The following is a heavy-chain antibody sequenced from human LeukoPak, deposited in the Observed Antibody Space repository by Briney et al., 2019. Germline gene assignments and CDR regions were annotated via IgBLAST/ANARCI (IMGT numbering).Heavy chain of an antibody. CDR3: ARGTDTGYPRIDY. J-gene: IGHJ4*02. Sequence: ASVTVSCKTSGYTFTSFYIHWMRQAPGQGLEWMGWISAYNGNTKYAQKLQGRVTMTTDTSTSTAYMDLRSLRSDDTAVYYCARGTDTGYPRIDYWGQGTLVTVSS. D-gene: IGHD3-9*01. CDR1: GYTFTSFY. CDR2: ISAYNGNT. V-gene: IGHV1-18*04.